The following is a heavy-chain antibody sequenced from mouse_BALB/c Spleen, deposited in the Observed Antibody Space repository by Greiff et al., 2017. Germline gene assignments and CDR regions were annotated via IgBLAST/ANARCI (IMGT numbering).Heavy chain of an antibody. Sequence: EVQLQQSGAELVKPGASVKLSCTASGFNIKDTYMHWVKQRPEQGLEWIGRIDPANGNTKYDPKFQGKATITADTSSNTAYLQLSSLTSEDTAVYYCEGDYGSSYEDYAMDYWGQGTSVTVSS. CDR2: IDPANGNT. V-gene: IGHV14-3*02. CDR3: EGDYGSSYEDYAMDY. D-gene: IGHD1-1*01. J-gene: IGHJ4*01. CDR1: GFNIKDTY.